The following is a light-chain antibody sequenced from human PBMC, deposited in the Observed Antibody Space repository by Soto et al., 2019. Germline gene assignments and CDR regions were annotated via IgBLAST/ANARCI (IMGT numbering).Light chain of an antibody. V-gene: IGLV1-40*01. CDR3: QSYDSSLSGSCV. CDR1: SSNIGAGYD. Sequence: QSVLTQPPSVSGAPGQRVTISCTGSSSNIGAGYDVHWYQQLPGTAPKLLIYGNSNRPSGVPDRFSGSKSGTSASLAITGLQAEDEADYYCQSYDSSLSGSCVFGTGTKLNVL. J-gene: IGLJ1*01. CDR2: GNS.